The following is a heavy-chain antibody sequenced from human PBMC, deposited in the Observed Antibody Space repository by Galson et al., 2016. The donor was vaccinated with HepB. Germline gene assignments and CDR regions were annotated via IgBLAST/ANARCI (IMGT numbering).Heavy chain of an antibody. Sequence: SVKVSCKASGGTFSSYGISWVRQAPGQGLEWMGGIIPIYGTAEYAQKFQGRVTITADESRSIVYMELSSLRSEDTAVYYCARTYNSFNPWGQGTLVTVSS. V-gene: IGHV1-69*13. CDR1: GGTFSSYG. CDR3: ARTYNSFNP. CDR2: IIPIYGTA. D-gene: IGHD1-14*01. J-gene: IGHJ5*02.